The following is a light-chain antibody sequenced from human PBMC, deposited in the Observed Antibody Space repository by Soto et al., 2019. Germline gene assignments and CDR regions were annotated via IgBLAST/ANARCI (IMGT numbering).Light chain of an antibody. Sequence: AIQVTQSPSSLSSSTGDIFTITCRASQGISSYLAWYQQKPGKAPKLLIYAASTLQSGVPSRFSGSGSGTDFTLTISCLQSEDFATYYCQQYYSYPPTFGQGTKVDI. CDR3: QQYYSYPPT. CDR2: AAS. V-gene: IGKV1-8*01. J-gene: IGKJ1*01. CDR1: QGISSY.